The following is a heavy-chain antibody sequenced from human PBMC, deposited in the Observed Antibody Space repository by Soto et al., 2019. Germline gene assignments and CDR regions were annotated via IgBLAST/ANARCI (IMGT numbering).Heavy chain of an antibody. CDR3: AIVLVVITPPRTYYYGMDV. Sequence: QVQLVQSGAEVKKPGSSVKVSCKASGGTFSSYAISWVRQAPGQGLEWMGGIIPILGTANYAQKFQGRVTITSDESSSTAYMELSSLRSEDTAVYYCAIVLVVITPPRTYYYGMDVWGQGTTVTVSS. CDR1: GGTFSSYA. V-gene: IGHV1-69*01. CDR2: IIPILGTA. J-gene: IGHJ6*02. D-gene: IGHD3-22*01.